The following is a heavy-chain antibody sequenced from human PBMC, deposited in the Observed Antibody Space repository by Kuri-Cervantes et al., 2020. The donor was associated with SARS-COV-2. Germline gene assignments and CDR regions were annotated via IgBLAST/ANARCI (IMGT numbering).Heavy chain of an antibody. CDR2: IYPGDSDT. J-gene: IGHJ4*02. V-gene: IGHV5-51*01. Sequence: KVSCKASGYTFTSYDINWVRQMPGKGLEWMGIIYPGDSDTRYNPSFQGQVTISADKSISTAYLQWSSLKASDTAMYYCARGYCSGGSCYSEDYFDYWGQGTLVTVSS. CDR1: GYTFTSYD. D-gene: IGHD2-15*01. CDR3: ARGYCSGGSCYSEDYFDY.